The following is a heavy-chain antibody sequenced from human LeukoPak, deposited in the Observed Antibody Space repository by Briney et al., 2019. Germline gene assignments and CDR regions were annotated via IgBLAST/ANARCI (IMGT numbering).Heavy chain of an antibody. CDR1: GFAYRSYG. J-gene: IGHJ4*02. CDR2: ISGSAEST. D-gene: IGHD3-9*01. V-gene: IGHV3-23*01. Sequence: PGGSLRLSCAVSGFAYRSYGMSWVRQAPGKGLEWVSAISGSAESTYYADSVKGRFTISRDNSKNTLYLQLNSLRAEDTAVYYCAKNRGVLRNFDCFDYWGQGTLVTVSS. CDR3: AKNRGVLRNFDCFDY.